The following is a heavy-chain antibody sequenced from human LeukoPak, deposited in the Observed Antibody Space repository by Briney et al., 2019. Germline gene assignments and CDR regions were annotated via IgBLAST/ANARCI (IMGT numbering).Heavy chain of an antibody. CDR1: GGSISSYY. J-gene: IGHJ6*02. D-gene: IGHD3-22*01. CDR3: ARGPNAVPHSRYYGMDV. CDR2: IYYSGST. V-gene: IGHV4-59*01. Sequence: SETLSLTCTVSGGSISSYYWSWIRQPPGKGLEWIGYIYYSGSTNYNPSLKSRVTISVDTSKNQFSLKLSSVTAADTAVYYCARGPNAVPHSRYYGMDVWGQGTTVTVSS.